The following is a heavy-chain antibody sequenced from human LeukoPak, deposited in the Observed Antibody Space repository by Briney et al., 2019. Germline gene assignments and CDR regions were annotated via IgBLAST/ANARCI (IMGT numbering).Heavy chain of an antibody. CDR1: GGSISSYY. CDR2: IYYSGST. Sequence: SETLSLTCTVSGGSISSYYWSWIRQPPGKGLEWIGYIYYSGSTNYNPSLKSRVTISVDTSKNQFSLKLSSVTAADTAVYYCARGRNSGSPYDYWGQGTLVTVSS. V-gene: IGHV4-59*01. D-gene: IGHD1-26*01. J-gene: IGHJ4*02. CDR3: ARGRNSGSPYDY.